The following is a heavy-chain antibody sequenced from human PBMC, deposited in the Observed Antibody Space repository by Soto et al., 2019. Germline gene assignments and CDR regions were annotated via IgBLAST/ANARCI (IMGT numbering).Heavy chain of an antibody. CDR1: GFTFSSYG. D-gene: IGHD3-10*01. Sequence: GGSLRLSCAASGFTFSSYGMHWVRQAPGKGLEWVAVISYDGSNKYYADSVKGRFTISRDNSKNTLYLQMNSLRAEDTAVNYCAKSDYYGSGSYYPPYYYYGMDVWGQGTTVTVSS. CDR2: ISYDGSNK. J-gene: IGHJ6*02. CDR3: AKSDYYGSGSYYPPYYYYGMDV. V-gene: IGHV3-30*18.